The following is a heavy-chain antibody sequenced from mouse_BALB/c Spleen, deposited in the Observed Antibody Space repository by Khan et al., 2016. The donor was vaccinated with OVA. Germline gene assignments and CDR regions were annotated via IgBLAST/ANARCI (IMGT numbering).Heavy chain of an antibody. D-gene: IGHD1-1*01. CDR3: ARRGLRWDVDY. J-gene: IGHJ2*01. Sequence: QVQLKQSGAELAKPGASVKMSCKASGYTFVNYWIFWVRQRPGQGLEWIGYINPSIGYTENNQNFQDKATLTADKSSSTAYMQLNSLTSEDSVVYYCARRGLRWDVDYWGQGTTLTVSS. V-gene: IGHV1-7*01. CDR1: GYTFVNYW. CDR2: INPSIGYT.